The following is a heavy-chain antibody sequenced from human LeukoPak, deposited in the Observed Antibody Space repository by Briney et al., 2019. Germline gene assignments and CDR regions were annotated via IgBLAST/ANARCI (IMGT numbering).Heavy chain of an antibody. CDR3: AREAGEVRGVIIYFQH. D-gene: IGHD3-10*01. CDR2: MNPNSGNT. V-gene: IGHV1-8*01. J-gene: IGHJ1*01. CDR1: GYTFTSYD. Sequence: GASVKVSCKASGYTFTSYDINWVRRATGQGLELRGWMNPNSGNTGYAQKFQGRVTMTRNTSISTAYMELSSLRSEDTAVYYCAREAGEVRGVIIYFQHWGQGTMVTVYS.